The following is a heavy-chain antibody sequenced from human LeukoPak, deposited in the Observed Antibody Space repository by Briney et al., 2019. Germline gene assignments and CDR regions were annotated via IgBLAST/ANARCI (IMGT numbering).Heavy chain of an antibody. Sequence: PADTLSLTCAVSGGSFSGHYGRWIRQSPGEGLEWIGEIDHSGNTNYNPSLKGRLTISVDTSKSQFSLRLSSVTAAGTAVYFCARLRLSGGSFSVGWFDPWGQGIQVTVSS. CDR2: IDHSGNT. J-gene: IGHJ5*02. CDR1: GGSFSGHY. D-gene: IGHD1-26*01. V-gene: IGHV4-34*01. CDR3: ARLRLSGGSFSVGWFDP.